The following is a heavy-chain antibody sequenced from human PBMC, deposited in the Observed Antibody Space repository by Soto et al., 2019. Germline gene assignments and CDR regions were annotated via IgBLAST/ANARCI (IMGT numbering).Heavy chain of an antibody. J-gene: IGHJ4*02. CDR1: GFTFANAW. V-gene: IGHV3-15*01. Sequence: EVQLVESGGGLVKPGGSLRLSCAASGFTFANAWMSWVRQAPGKGLEWLGRIKSNTDGGTTDYAAPVKGRFTISRDDSKNTLYLQMYSLQTEDTAVYYCTTVKFTVFTVMEDYWGQGALVTVSS. CDR3: TTVKFTVFTVMEDY. CDR2: IKSNTDGGTT. D-gene: IGHD4-4*01.